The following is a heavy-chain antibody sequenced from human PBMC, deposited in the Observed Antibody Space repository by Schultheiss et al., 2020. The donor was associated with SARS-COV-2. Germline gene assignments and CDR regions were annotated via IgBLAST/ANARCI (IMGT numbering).Heavy chain of an antibody. V-gene: IGHV3-30*18. D-gene: IGHD3-22*01. Sequence: GESLKISCAASGFTFTNAWMSWIRQAPGKGLEWVAVISYDGSNKYYADSVKGRFTISRDNSKNTLYLQMNSLRAEDTAVYYCAKDEYDSSGSNRGLFDYWGQGTLVTVSS. CDR2: ISYDGSNK. J-gene: IGHJ4*02. CDR3: AKDEYDSSGSNRGLFDY. CDR1: GFTFTNAW.